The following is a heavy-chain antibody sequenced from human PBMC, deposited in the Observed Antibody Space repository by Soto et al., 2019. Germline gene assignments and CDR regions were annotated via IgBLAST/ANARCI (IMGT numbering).Heavy chain of an antibody. CDR1: GFTFSSYG. Sequence: GGSLRLSCAASGFTFSSYGMHWVRQAPGKGLEWVAVIWYDGSNKYYADSVKGRFTISRDNSKNTLYLQMNSLRAEDTAVYYCARSIVGVIHRHDAFDIWGQGTMVTVSS. V-gene: IGHV3-33*01. CDR2: IWYDGSNK. CDR3: ARSIVGVIHRHDAFDI. J-gene: IGHJ3*02. D-gene: IGHD3-22*01.